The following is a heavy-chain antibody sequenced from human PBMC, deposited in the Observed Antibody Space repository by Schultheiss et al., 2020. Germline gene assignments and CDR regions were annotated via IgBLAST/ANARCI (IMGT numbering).Heavy chain of an antibody. CDR2: ISSSGSTI. CDR3: ARYRRRSGFRTIDY. D-gene: IGHD6-19*01. J-gene: IGHJ4*02. Sequence: SLKISCAASGFTFSDYYMSWIRQAPGKGLEWVSYISSSGSTIYYADSVKGRFTISRDNAKNSLYLQMNSLRAEDTAVYFCARYRRRSGFRTIDYWGQGALVTVSS. CDR1: GFTFSDYY. V-gene: IGHV3-11*01.